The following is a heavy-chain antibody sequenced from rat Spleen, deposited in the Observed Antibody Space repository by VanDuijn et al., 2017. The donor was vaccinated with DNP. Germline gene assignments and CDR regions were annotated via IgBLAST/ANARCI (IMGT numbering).Heavy chain of an antibody. D-gene: IGHD1-11*01. CDR1: GFTFSDCN. V-gene: IGHV5S10*01. J-gene: IGHJ1*01. Sequence: EVQLVESGGGLVRPGRSLKLSCATSGFTFSDCNMAWVRQAPKKGLEWVATILYDGGRTYYRNSVKGRFTISRDNAKSTLYLQMDSLRSEDTATYYCTTFEGRDAWGQGTMVTVSS. CDR3: TTFEGRDA. CDR2: ILYDGGRT.